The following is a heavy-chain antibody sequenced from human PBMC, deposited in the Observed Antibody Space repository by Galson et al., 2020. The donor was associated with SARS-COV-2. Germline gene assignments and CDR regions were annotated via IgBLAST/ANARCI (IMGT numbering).Heavy chain of an antibody. CDR2: IYHSGAT. J-gene: IGHJ4*02. Sequence: SETLSLTCLVSGYSISSGYFWGWIRQPPGEGLEWMGSIYHSGATFYNPSLRSRLSMSVDTSNNQFSLNLISVTAADTAIYYCVAYSVIVVAPTPLRADYWGQGTLVTVSS. D-gene: IGHD2-15*01. CDR1: GYSISSGYF. V-gene: IGHV4-38-2*01. CDR3: VAYSVIVVAPTPLRADY.